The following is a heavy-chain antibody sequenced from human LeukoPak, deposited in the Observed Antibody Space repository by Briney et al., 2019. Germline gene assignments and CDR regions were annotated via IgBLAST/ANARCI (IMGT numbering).Heavy chain of an antibody. Sequence: SETLSLTCTVSGGSISSHYWSWIRQPPGKGLEWIGYIYYSGSTNYNPSLKSRVTISVDTSKNQFSLKLSSVTAADTAVYYCASRRDGYKYYFDYWDQGTLVTVSS. D-gene: IGHD5-24*01. V-gene: IGHV4-59*11. J-gene: IGHJ4*02. CDR2: IYYSGST. CDR3: ASRRDGYKYYFDY. CDR1: GGSISSHY.